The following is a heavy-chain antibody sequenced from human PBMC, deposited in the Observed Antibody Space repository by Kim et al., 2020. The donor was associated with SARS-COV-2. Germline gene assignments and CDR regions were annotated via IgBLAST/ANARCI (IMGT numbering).Heavy chain of an antibody. Sequence: SETLSLTCTVSGGSVSSGSYYWSWIRQPPGKGLEWIGYIYYSGSTNYNPSLKSRVTISVDTSKNQFSLKLSSVTAADTAVYYCARGIAAAGNGYWGQGTLVTVSS. CDR3: ARGIAAAGNGY. CDR1: GGSVSSGSYY. CDR2: IYYSGST. D-gene: IGHD6-13*01. V-gene: IGHV4-61*01. J-gene: IGHJ4*02.